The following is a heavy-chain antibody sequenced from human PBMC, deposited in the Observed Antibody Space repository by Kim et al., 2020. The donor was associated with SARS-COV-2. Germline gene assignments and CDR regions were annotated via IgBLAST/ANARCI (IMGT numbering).Heavy chain of an antibody. Sequence: SETLSLICTVSGDSLSSDYWSWNRQPAGKGLEWIGRIYTSGRTNSNPSLQSRVTMSVDMSKNQFSLKLSSVTAADTAVYYCASALGHWGQGTLVTVSS. D-gene: IGHD3-16*02. J-gene: IGHJ4*02. CDR2: IYTSGRT. V-gene: IGHV4-4*07. CDR3: ASALGH. CDR1: GDSLSSDY.